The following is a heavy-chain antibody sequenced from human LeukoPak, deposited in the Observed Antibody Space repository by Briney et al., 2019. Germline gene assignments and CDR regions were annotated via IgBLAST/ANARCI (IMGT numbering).Heavy chain of an antibody. J-gene: IGHJ3*02. Sequence: GGSLRLSCAASGVPLITAWMNGVSQAPGKGVEWVSYIFSSGSTIYSAHPVTGRFTISRDNAKNSLYLQMNSLRAEDTAVYYCATGVLSGGSCCPVGAFDIWGQGTMVTVSS. V-gene: IGHV3-48*03. CDR2: IFSSGSTI. CDR3: ATGVLSGGSCCPVGAFDI. CDR1: GVPLITAW. D-gene: IGHD2-15*01.